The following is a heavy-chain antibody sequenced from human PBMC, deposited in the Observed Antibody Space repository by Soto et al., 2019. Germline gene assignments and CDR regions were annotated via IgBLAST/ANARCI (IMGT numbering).Heavy chain of an antibody. CDR1: GFTFTDYY. V-gene: IGHV3-11*01. J-gene: IGHJ4*02. D-gene: IGHD3-16*02. Sequence: QVQLVESGGGFVKPGMSLRLSCVASGFTFTDYYMSWLRQAPGKGLEWVSFISSRGTTIYYADSVKGRFTISRDNAKNSLYLQMNSLRAEDTAVYYCARGYISPAYWGQGILVTVSS. CDR2: ISSRGTTI. CDR3: ARGYISPAY.